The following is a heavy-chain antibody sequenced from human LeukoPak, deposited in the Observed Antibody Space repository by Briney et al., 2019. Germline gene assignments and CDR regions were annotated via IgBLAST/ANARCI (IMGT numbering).Heavy chain of an antibody. Sequence: GGSLRLSCAASGFTFSDYYMSWIRQAPGKGLEWVSYISSSGSTIYYADSVKGRFTISRDNSKNTLYLQMNSLRAEDTAVYYCAKVQSGSYVRSFDYWGQGTRVTVSS. CDR3: AKVQSGSYVRSFDY. CDR2: ISSSGSTI. D-gene: IGHD1-26*01. J-gene: IGHJ4*02. CDR1: GFTFSDYY. V-gene: IGHV3-11*01.